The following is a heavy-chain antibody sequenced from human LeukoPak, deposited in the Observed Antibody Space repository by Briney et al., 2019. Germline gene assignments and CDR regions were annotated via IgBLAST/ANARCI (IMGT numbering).Heavy chain of an antibody. CDR2: IYISGST. D-gene: IGHD3-10*01. V-gene: IGHV4-4*07. CDR3: ARWTTLVRGFDY. CDR1: GGSISTYY. Sequence: SETLSLTCTVSGGSISTYYWSWIRQPAGKGLEWIGRIYISGSTNYNPSLKSRVSMSVDTSKNHFSLKLSSVTAADTAAYYCARWTTLVRGFDYWGQGTLVTVSS. J-gene: IGHJ4*02.